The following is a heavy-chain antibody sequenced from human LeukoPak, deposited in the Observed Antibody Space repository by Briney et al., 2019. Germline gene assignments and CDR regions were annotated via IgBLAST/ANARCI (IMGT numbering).Heavy chain of an antibody. CDR3: ARDDSSGTHFDY. J-gene: IGHJ4*02. CDR1: GGSFSGYY. V-gene: IGHV4-34*01. D-gene: IGHD3-22*01. CDR2: INHSGST. Sequence: PSETLSLTCAVYGGSFSGYYWSWIRQPPGKGLEWIGEINHSGSTNYNPSLKSRVTISVDTSKNQFSLKLSSVTAADTAVYYCARDDSSGTHFDYWGQGTLVTVSS.